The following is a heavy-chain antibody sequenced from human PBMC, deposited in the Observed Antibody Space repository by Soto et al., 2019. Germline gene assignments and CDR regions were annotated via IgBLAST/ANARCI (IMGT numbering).Heavy chain of an antibody. D-gene: IGHD3-22*01. V-gene: IGHV1-69*02. Sequence: QVQLVQSGAEVKKPGSSVKVSCKVSGGTFSTYPFTWVRQAPGQGLEWMGRIIPILDITDYSQKFQGRVTXTXXXSXXTPYMALSSLRSEDTAVYYCAKGVDSSGSESPSDIWGQGTMVTVSS. J-gene: IGHJ3*02. CDR3: AKGVDSSGSESPSDI. CDR2: IIPILDIT. CDR1: GGTFSTYP.